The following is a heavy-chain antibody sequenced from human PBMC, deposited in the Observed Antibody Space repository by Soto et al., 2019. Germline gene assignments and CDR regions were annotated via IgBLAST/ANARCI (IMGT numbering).Heavy chain of an antibody. CDR3: ARDRSIAVAGPGWFDP. CDR1: GYTFTTYA. J-gene: IGHJ5*02. CDR2: IKAGNGNT. V-gene: IGHV1-3*01. D-gene: IGHD6-19*01. Sequence: ASVKVSCKSSGYTFTTYAMHWVRQARGKRLEWMGWIKAGNGNTKYSQKFQGRVTITRDTSASTAYMELSSLRSEDTAVYYCARDRSIAVAGPGWFDPWGQGTLVTAPQ.